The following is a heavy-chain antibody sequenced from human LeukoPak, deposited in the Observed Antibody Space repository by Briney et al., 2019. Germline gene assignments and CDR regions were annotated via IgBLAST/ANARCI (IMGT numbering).Heavy chain of an antibody. Sequence: QPVGSLRLSCAASGFTFSRFGMNWLRQTPRRGLEWGSYISSSSDTFYSADSLKGRFTISTDNAKNSLFLQLNSLRADDTGLYYCATDLEVGTAYDAPHYFDSWGLGTLVTVSS. D-gene: IGHD1-7*01. J-gene: IGHJ4*02. CDR2: ISSSSDTF. V-gene: IGHV3-48*01. CDR1: GFTFSRFG. CDR3: ATDLEVGTAYDAPHYFDS.